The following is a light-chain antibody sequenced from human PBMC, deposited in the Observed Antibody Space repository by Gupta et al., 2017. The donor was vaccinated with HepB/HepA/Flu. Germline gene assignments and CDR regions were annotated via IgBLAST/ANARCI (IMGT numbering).Light chain of an antibody. CDR1: SSNIGNNY. Sequence: QSVLTQPPSVYAALGQKVTIPCSGSSSNIGNNYVSWYQQLPGSAPKLLIYEDNKRPSGIPDRFSGSKSGTSATLGITGLQTGDEADYYCGTWDSSLSAAVFGGGTELTVL. CDR3: GTWDSSLSAAV. CDR2: EDN. J-gene: IGLJ2*01. V-gene: IGLV1-51*02.